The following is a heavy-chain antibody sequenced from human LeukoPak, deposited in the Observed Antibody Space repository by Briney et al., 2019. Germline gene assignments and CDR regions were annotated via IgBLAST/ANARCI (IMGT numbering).Heavy chain of an antibody. CDR1: GFTFSTSW. D-gene: IGHD5-18*01. V-gene: IGHV3-7*02. CDR2: IKGDGSVQ. Sequence: PGGSLRLSCVASGFTFSTSWMNWVRQAPGKGLEWVANIKGDGSVQSYVDSVKGRFTISRDNAKNSLFLQMNSLRTEDTAVYYCAASTKHTAMVDYWGQGTLVTVSS. CDR3: AASTKHTAMVDY. J-gene: IGHJ4*02.